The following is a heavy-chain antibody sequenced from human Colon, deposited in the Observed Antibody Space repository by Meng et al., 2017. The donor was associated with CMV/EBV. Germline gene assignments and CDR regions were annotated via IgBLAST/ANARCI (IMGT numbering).Heavy chain of an antibody. J-gene: IGHJ6*02. D-gene: IGHD3-3*01. V-gene: IGHV1-18*01. CDR1: GYTFTSYG. Sequence: ASVKVSCKASGYTFTSYGISWVRQAPGQGLEWMGWISANNGDTNYAQKVQGRVTMTTDTSTSTAYMELRSLRSDDTAVYYCAREGGEGYDFWSGYYTTNYYGMDVWGQGTTVTVSS. CDR2: ISANNGDT. CDR3: AREGGEGYDFWSGYYTTNYYGMDV.